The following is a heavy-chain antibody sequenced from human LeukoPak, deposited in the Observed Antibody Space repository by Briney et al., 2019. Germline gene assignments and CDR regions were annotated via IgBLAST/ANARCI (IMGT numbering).Heavy chain of an antibody. CDR1: GYTFTSYY. CDR2: ISAYNGNT. J-gene: IGHJ4*02. V-gene: IGHV1-18*04. Sequence: ASVKVSCKASGYTFTSYYMHWVRQAPGQGLEWMGWISAYNGNTNYAQKLQGRVTMTTDTSTSTAYMELRSLRSDDTAVYYCARDPGYYDFWSGTHYFDYWGQGTLVTVSS. D-gene: IGHD3-3*01. CDR3: ARDPGYYDFWSGTHYFDY.